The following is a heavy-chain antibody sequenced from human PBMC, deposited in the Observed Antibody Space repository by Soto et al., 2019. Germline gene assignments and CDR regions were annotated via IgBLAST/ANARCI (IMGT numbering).Heavy chain of an antibody. CDR2: INAGNGNT. CDR1: GYTFTRYA. Sequence: ASVKVSCKASGYTFTRYAMHWVRQAPGQRLEWMGWINAGNGNTHYSQKFQGRVTMTRDTSISTAYMELSRLRSDDTAVYYCARDQGNGWRHRSYTSIAAPPESVYYYYYYMDVWGKGTTVTVSS. D-gene: IGHD6-6*01. V-gene: IGHV1-3*01. J-gene: IGHJ6*03. CDR3: ARDQGNGWRHRSYTSIAAPPESVYYYYYYMDV.